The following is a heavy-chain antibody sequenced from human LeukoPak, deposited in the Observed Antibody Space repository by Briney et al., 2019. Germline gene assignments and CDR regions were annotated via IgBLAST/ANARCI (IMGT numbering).Heavy chain of an antibody. D-gene: IGHD4-11*01. Sequence: ASVKVSCKASGYTFTGYYMHWVRHAPGQGLECVGWINPNSGGTNYAQKFRGRVPMTRDTSISTAYMELSRMTSDDTAVYCCARESVQSTYYSGMDVWGQGTTVTVSS. CDR2: INPNSGGT. V-gene: IGHV1-2*02. CDR3: ARESVQSTYYSGMDV. CDR1: GYTFTGYY. J-gene: IGHJ6*02.